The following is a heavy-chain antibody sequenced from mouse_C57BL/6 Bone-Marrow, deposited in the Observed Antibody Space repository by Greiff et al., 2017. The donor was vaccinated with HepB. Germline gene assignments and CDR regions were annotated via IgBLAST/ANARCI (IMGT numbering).Heavy chain of an antibody. CDR1: GFTFSDYG. J-gene: IGHJ4*01. CDR3: ARGIYYGSSYAMDY. D-gene: IGHD1-1*01. V-gene: IGHV5-17*01. CDR2: ISSGSSTI. Sequence: EVKLVESGGGLVKPGGSLKLSCAASGFTFSDYGMHWVRQAPEKGLEWVAYISSGSSTIYYADTVKGRFTISRDNAKNTLLLQMTSLRSEDTAMYYCARGIYYGSSYAMDYWGQGTSVTVSS.